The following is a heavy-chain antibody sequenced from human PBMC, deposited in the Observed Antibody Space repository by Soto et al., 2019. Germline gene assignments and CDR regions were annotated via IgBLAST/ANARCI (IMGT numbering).Heavy chain of an antibody. J-gene: IGHJ5*02. CDR2: ISQDGINK. V-gene: IGHV3-30-3*01. D-gene: IGHD6-19*01. CDR1: GFSFSSYA. Sequence: QVRLVESGGGVVQPGRSLRLSCTASGFSFSSYAMYWFRQPPGKGLEWVAVISQDGINKQYADSVKGRGTVSRDNYNPSLDLQVNRLRGEDTAMYYCARDMYSSDYFVKWFEPWGQGTLVTVSS. CDR3: ARDMYSSDYFVKWFEP.